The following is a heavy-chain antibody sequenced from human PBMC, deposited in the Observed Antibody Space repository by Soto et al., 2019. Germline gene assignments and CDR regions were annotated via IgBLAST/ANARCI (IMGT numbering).Heavy chain of an antibody. J-gene: IGHJ6*02. CDR3: ARSSDGMDV. V-gene: IGHV3-21*01. D-gene: IGHD3-22*01. CDR2: ISSSSSYI. Sequence: GGSLRLSCAASGFTFSSYSMNWVRQAPGKGLEWVSSISSSSSYIYYADSAKGRFTISRDNAKNSLYLQMNSLRAEDTAVYYCARSSDGMDVWGQGXTVTVSS. CDR1: GFTFSSYS.